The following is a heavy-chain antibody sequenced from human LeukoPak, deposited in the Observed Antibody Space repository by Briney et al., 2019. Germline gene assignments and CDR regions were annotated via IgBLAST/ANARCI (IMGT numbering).Heavy chain of an antibody. V-gene: IGHV3-43*02. CDR1: GFTFEDYA. CDR2: ISGDGGST. J-gene: IGHJ6*02. CDR3: AKDSRFYYGMDV. Sequence: GGSLRLSCADSGFTFEDYAMHWVRQAPGKGLEWVSLISGDGGSTYYADSVKGRFTISRDNSKNSLYLQMNSLRTEDTALYYCAKDSRFYYGMDVWGQGTTVTVSS.